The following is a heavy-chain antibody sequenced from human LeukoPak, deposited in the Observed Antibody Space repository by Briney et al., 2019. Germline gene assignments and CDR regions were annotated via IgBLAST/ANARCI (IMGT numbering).Heavy chain of an antibody. CDR3: APGWRSTSCNMDYFDY. V-gene: IGHV3-23*01. J-gene: IGHJ4*02. CDR1: GFTFTNYA. CDR2: ISGTGGST. D-gene: IGHD2-2*02. Sequence: GGSLRLSCAVSGFTFTNYAMSWVRQAPGKGLEWASAISGTGGSTYYADSVKGRFTISRDNSKNTLYLQMNSLRAEDTAVYYCAPGWRSTSCNMDYFDYWGQGTLVNVSS.